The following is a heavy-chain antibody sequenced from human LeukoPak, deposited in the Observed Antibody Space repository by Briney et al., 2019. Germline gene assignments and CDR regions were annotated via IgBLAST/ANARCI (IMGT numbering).Heavy chain of an antibody. CDR3: ARDRAVPHYYYGMDV. Sequence: YPSETLSLTCTVSGASMSDYYWSWIQQPAGKGLEWIGRIYTSGTSNYSPSLKSRVTMSLDLSKNQLSLKLNSVTAADTAVYYCARDRAVPHYYYGMDVWGQGTTVTVSS. CDR1: GASMSDYY. V-gene: IGHV4-4*07. CDR2: IYTSGTS. J-gene: IGHJ6*02. D-gene: IGHD6-19*01.